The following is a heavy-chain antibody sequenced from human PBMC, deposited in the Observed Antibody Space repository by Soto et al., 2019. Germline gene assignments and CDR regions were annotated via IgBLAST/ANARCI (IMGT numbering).Heavy chain of an antibody. D-gene: IGHD3-3*01. CDR1: GGSISSGGYY. CDR3: ARGLTQYYDFWSGYLGYYYYYGMDV. J-gene: IGHJ6*02. CDR2: IYYSGST. Sequence: PSETLSLTCTVSGGSISSGGYYWSWIRQHPGKGLEWIGYIYYSGSTYYNPSLKSRVTISVDTSKNQFSLKLSSVTAADTAVYYCARGLTQYYDFWSGYLGYYYYYGMDVWGQGTTVTVSS. V-gene: IGHV4-31*03.